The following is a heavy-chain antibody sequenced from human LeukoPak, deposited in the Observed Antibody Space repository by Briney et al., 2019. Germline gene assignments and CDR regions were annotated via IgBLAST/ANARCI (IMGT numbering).Heavy chain of an antibody. D-gene: IGHD2-15*01. CDR2: ISSSSSSI. J-gene: IGHJ6*02. CDR3: ARVGGAILLVGEDGMDV. Sequence: GGSLRLSCAASGFTFSTYSMNWVRQAPGKGLEWVSYISSSSSSIYYADSVKGRFTISRDNAKNSLYLQMNSLRAEDTAVYYCARVGGAILLVGEDGMDVWGQGTTVTVSS. V-gene: IGHV3-48*04. CDR1: GFTFSTYS.